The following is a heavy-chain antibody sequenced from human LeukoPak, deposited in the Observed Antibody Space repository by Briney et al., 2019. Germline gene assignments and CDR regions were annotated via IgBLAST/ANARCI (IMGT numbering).Heavy chain of an antibody. CDR1: GGTFSSYA. J-gene: IGHJ4*02. D-gene: IGHD3-22*01. V-gene: IGHV1-69*01. CDR3: AREYYYDSSGPFGG. CDR2: IIPIFGTA. Sequence: GSSVKVSCKASGGTFSSYAISWVRQAPGQGLEWMGGIIPIFGTANYAQKFQGRVTITADESTSTAYMELSSLRSEDTAVYYCAREYYYDSSGPFGGWGQGTLLTVSS.